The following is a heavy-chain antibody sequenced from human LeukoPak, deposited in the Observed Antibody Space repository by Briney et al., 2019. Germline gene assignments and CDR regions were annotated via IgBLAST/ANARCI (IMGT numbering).Heavy chain of an antibody. CDR2: IIPILDTA. CDR1: GGTFSSGA. CDR3: ARAWSGQQVGENEFFQH. D-gene: IGHD6-13*01. Sequence: ASVKVSCKASGGTFSSGAISWVRQAPGQGLEWMGRIIPILDTANYAQEFQDRVTITADKSTTTVYMEVNSLKSEDSAVYYCARAWSGQQVGENEFFQHWGQGTLVTVSS. V-gene: IGHV1-69*04. J-gene: IGHJ1*01.